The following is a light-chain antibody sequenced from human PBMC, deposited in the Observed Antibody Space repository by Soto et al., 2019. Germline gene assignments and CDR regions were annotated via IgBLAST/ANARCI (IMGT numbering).Light chain of an antibody. Sequence: DIQMTQSPSTLSASVGDRITITCRASQSIDTALAWYQQKPGKAPNLLIYRASNLESGVPSRFSGSGSGTEFTLAISSLQPDDFATYYCQQYAIFLTFGQGTMVDIK. V-gene: IGKV1-5*03. CDR1: QSIDTA. CDR3: QQYAIFLT. CDR2: RAS. J-gene: IGKJ2*01.